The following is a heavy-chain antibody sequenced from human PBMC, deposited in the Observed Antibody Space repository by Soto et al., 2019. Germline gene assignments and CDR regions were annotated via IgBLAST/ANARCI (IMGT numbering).Heavy chain of an antibody. CDR2: IYYSGST. D-gene: IGHD2-2*01. Sequence: SETLSLTCTVSGGSVSSGSYYWRWIRQPPGKGLEWIGYIYYSGSTNYNPSLKSRVTISVDTSKNQFSLKLSSVTAADTAVYYCARVCEYQLLWVWFDPWGQGTLVTVSS. V-gene: IGHV4-61*01. CDR3: ARVCEYQLLWVWFDP. J-gene: IGHJ5*02. CDR1: GGSVSSGSYY.